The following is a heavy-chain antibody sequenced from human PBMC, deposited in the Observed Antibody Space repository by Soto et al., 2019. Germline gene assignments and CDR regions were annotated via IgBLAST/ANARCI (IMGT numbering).Heavy chain of an antibody. J-gene: IGHJ4*02. CDR2: IIPIFGTA. D-gene: IGHD4-17*01. Sequence: SVKVSCKASGGTFSSYAMNWVRQAPGQGLEWMGGIIPIFGTANYAQKFQGRVTITADESTSTAYMELSSLRSEDTAVYYCARGDYGDYYFDDWGQGTLVTAPQ. CDR3: ARGDYGDYYFDD. CDR1: GGTFSSYA. V-gene: IGHV1-69*13.